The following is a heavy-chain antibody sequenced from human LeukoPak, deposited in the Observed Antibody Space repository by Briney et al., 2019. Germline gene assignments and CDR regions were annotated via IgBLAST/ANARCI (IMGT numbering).Heavy chain of an antibody. CDR2: IYTCGST. J-gene: IGHJ3*02. CDR3: ARDQGEKSAYYDILTGYYAFDI. CDR1: GGSISSGSYY. D-gene: IGHD3-9*01. V-gene: IGHV4-61*02. Sequence: SETLSLTCTVPGGSISSGSYYWSWIRQPAGKGLEWIGRIYTCGSTNYNPSLKSRVTISVDTSKNQFSLKLSSVTAADTAVYYCARDQGEKSAYYDILTGYYAFDIWGQGTMVTVSS.